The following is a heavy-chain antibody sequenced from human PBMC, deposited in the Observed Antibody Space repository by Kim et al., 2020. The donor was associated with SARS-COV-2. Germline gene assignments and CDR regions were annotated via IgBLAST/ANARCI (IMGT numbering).Heavy chain of an antibody. V-gene: IGHV3-74*01. CDR1: GFMFSNYW. J-gene: IGHJ4*02. D-gene: IGHD6-19*01. CDR2: SNRDGSTT. Sequence: GGSLRLSCTASGFMFSNYWMHWVRQAPGEGLMWVSRSNRDGSTTTYADSVKGRFTISRDNAKNTLYLEMNNLRAEDTALYYCVRGPEYNGDWYEGVFDYWGQGTLVTVSS. CDR3: VRGPEYNGDWYEGVFDY.